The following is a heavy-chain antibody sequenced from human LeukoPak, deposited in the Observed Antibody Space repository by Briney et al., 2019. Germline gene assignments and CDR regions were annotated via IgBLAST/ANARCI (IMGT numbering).Heavy chain of an antibody. J-gene: IGHJ3*02. CDR1: GFTFSSFA. D-gene: IGHD6-13*01. CDR3: VKSIFSDSSSWYDAFDI. Sequence: GGSLRLSCAASGFTFSSFAMTWVRQAPGKGLEWVSAISGGVLSTYYADSVEGRFTISRDNSRNTLYLQMNSLRAEDTAVYYCVKSIFSDSSSWYDAFDIWGQGTMVTVSS. V-gene: IGHV3-23*01. CDR2: ISGGVLST.